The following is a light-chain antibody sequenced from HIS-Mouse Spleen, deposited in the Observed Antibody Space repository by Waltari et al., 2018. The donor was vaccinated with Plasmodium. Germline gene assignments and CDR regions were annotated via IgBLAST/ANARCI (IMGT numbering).Light chain of an antibody. Sequence: SYELTQPPSVSVSPGQTARITCSGDALQQKYAYWYQQKSGQAPGLVLYEDSKRPSGIPERFSGSSSGTMATLTISGAQVEDEADYYCYSTDSSGNHRVFGGGTKLTVL. V-gene: IGLV3-10*01. CDR2: EDS. CDR3: YSTDSSGNHRV. J-gene: IGLJ3*02. CDR1: ALQQKY.